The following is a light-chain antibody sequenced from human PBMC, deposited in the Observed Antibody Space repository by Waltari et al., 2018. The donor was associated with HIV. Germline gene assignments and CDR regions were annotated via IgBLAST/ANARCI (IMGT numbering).Light chain of an antibody. V-gene: IGLV3-21*02. CDR3: QVWDTSSDHVI. J-gene: IGLJ2*01. Sequence: SFVLTQPPSVSVAPGQTARISCGGNNIGSKNVHWYQQKPGHAPVVVVHDYTDRPSGIPERFSGSNSGNTATLTISRVEVGDEADYHCQVWDTSSDHVIFGGGTKLTVL. CDR2: DYT. CDR1: NIGSKN.